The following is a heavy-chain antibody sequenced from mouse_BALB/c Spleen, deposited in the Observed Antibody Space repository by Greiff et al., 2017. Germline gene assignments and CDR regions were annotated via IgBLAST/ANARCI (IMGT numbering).Heavy chain of an antibody. D-gene: IGHD1-2*01. CDR3: ARDSTTATGWFAY. Sequence: DVKLVESGGGLVKPGGSLKLSCAASGFTFSDYYMYWVRQTPEKRLEWVATISDGGSYTYYPDSVKGRFTISRDNAKNNLYLQMSSLKSEDTAMYYCARDSTTATGWFAYWGQGTLVTVSA. J-gene: IGHJ3*01. CDR2: ISDGGSYT. V-gene: IGHV5-4*02. CDR1: GFTFSDYY.